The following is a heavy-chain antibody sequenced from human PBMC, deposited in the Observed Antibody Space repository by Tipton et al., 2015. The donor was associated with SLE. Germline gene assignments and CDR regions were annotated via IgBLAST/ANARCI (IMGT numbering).Heavy chain of an antibody. CDR3: AKRPYFHYYMDV. D-gene: IGHD2/OR15-2a*01. Sequence: SLRLSCAASGFTFSDCAMTWVRQAPSKGLEWVSTVTGGNDRIYYADSVKGRFTISSDFSKTTLYLQMNNLRAADTAVYFCAKRPYFHYYMDVWGKGTTVTVSS. V-gene: IGHV3-23*01. J-gene: IGHJ6*03. CDR1: GFTFSDCA. CDR2: VTGGNDRI.